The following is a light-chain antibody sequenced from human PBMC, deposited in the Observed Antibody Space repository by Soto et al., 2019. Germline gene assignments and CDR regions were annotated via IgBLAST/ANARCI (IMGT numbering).Light chain of an antibody. Sequence: DIQMTQSPSTLSASVGDRVTITCRASQNVNSWLAWYQQKPGKAPKLLIYDVSILQSGVPSRFSCSGSETEFTLTISSLQPDDFATYYCQQYTSPSKTLGSGTKLDSK. V-gene: IGKV1-5*01. CDR2: DVS. J-gene: IGKJ1*01. CDR1: QNVNSW. CDR3: QQYTSPSKT.